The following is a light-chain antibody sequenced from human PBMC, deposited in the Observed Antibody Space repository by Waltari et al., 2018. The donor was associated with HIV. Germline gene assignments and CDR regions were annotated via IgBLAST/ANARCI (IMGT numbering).Light chain of an antibody. Sequence: SYELKQPPSVSVSPGQTATITCSGDALATQYGFWYQQKAGHAPLVIIYKDSERPSGIPERSSGSSSGTTVTLTIREVQAEDEADYYCQSTDSSGSYVFGSGTKVTVL. CDR2: KDS. CDR3: QSTDSSGSYV. CDR1: ALATQY. J-gene: IGLJ1*01. V-gene: IGLV3-25*03.